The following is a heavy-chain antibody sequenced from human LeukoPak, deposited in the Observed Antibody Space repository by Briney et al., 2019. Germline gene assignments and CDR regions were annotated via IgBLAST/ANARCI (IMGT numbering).Heavy chain of an antibody. CDR1: GYTLTELS. J-gene: IGHJ5*02. CDR2: FDPEDGET. CDR3: ATDGRRSYSSSWYGGPNWFDP. D-gene: IGHD6-13*01. V-gene: IGHV1-24*01. Sequence: ASVKVSCKVSGYTLTELSMHGVRQAPGKGLEWMGGFDPEDGETIYAQKFQGRVTMTEDTSTDTAYMELSSLRSEDTAVYYCATDGRRSYSSSWYGGPNWFDPWGQGTLVTVSS.